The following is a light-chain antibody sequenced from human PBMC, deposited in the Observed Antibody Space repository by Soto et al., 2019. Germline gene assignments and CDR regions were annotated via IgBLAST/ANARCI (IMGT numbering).Light chain of an antibody. CDR2: DDS. CDR1: NIGSKS. Sequence: SYELTQPPSVSVAPGQTARITCGGNNIGSKSVHGYQQKPGQAPVLVVYDDSDRPSGIPERFSGSNSGNTATLIISRVEAGDEADYYCQVWDSSSDHPEVFGTGTKVTVL. J-gene: IGLJ1*01. CDR3: QVWDSSSDHPEV. V-gene: IGLV3-21*02.